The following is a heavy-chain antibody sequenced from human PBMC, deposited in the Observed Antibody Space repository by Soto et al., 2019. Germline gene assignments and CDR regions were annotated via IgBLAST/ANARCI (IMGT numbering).Heavy chain of an antibody. V-gene: IGHV6-1*01. CDR2: TYYRSRWYN. CDR3: TRTEGYFDY. J-gene: IGHJ4*02. Sequence: PSQTLSLTCAISGDSVSSNSAAWNWVRQSPSRGLEWLGRTYYRSRWYNDYAVSVKSRVIVNPDTSKNQFSLQLKSATPEDTAIYYCTRTEGYFDYWGQGTPVTVSS. CDR1: GDSVSSNSAA.